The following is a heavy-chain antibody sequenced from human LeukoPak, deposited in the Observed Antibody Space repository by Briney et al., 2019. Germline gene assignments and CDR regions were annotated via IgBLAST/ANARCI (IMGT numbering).Heavy chain of an antibody. J-gene: IGHJ4*02. CDR1: GDSVSSKSAA. V-gene: IGHV6-1*01. CDR2: AYYRSMWYK. CDR3: KRAGGDGHTWGGNFFDH. D-gene: IGHD5-24*01. Sequence: SHTLSLTCDICGDSVSSKSAAWNWIRQSPSRGLEWLGRAYYRSMWYKDVAVSVESAITVKLVICKNQCCLQLNSIIPEDAAVCCCKRAGGDGHTWGGNFFDHGGEGSLVSV.